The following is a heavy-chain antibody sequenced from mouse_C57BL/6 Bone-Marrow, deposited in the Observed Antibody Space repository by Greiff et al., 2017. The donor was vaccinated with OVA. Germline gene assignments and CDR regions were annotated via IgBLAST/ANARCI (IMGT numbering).Heavy chain of an antibody. CDR3: ARWLLRPYWYFDV. J-gene: IGHJ1*03. V-gene: IGHV14-2*01. D-gene: IGHD2-3*01. Sequence: VQLQQSGAELVKPGASVKLSCTASGFNIKDYYMHWVKQRTEQGLEWIGRIDPEDGEPNYAPKFQGKATITADTSSNTAYLQLSSLTSEDTAVYYGARWLLRPYWYFDVWGTGTTVTVSS. CDR2: IDPEDGEP. CDR1: GFNIKDYY.